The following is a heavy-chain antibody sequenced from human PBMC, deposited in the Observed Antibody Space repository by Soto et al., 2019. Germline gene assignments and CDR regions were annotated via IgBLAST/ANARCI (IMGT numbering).Heavy chain of an antibody. D-gene: IGHD1-26*01. J-gene: IGHJ4*02. CDR1: GGCISSGGYS. CDR3: AAGGGPPRSY. CDR2: IYHSGST. Sequence: QLQLQESGSGLVKPSQTLSLTCAVSGGCISSGGYSWSWIRQQPGKGLEWIGYIYHSGSTYYNPSLKRRFALSGDRSKNLFSMKLTSVTAADTAVYFCAAGGGPPRSYWGQGTLVSVSS. V-gene: IGHV4-30-2*01.